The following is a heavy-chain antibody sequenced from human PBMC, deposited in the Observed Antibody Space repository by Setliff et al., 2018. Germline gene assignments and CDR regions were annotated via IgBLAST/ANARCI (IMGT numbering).Heavy chain of an antibody. CDR2: ISYDGSNK. CDR1: GFTFSSYV. D-gene: IGHD5-12*01. Sequence: PGGSLRLSCAASGFTFSSYVMHWVRQAPGKGLEWVAVISYDGSNKYYADSVKGRFTISRDNSKNTLYLQMNSLGAEDTAVYCCTRGRLGDGWLRFQSAGGMDVWGQGTTVTAP. CDR3: TRGRLGDGWLRFQSAGGMDV. V-gene: IGHV3-30-3*01. J-gene: IGHJ6*02.